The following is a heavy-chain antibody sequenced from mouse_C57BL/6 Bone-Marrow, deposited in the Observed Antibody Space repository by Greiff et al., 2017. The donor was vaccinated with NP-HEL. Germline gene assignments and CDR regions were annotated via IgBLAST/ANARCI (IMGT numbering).Heavy chain of an antibody. CDR2: INPSSGYT. Sequence: QVQLQQSGAELARPGASVKMSCKASGYTFTSYTMHWVKQRPGQGLEWIGYINPSSGYTKYNQKFKDKAPLTADKSSSTAYMQLSSLTSEDSAVYYCARYSNYVAMDYWGQGTSVTVSS. CDR3: ARYSNYVAMDY. V-gene: IGHV1-4*01. D-gene: IGHD2-5*01. J-gene: IGHJ4*01. CDR1: GYTFTSYT.